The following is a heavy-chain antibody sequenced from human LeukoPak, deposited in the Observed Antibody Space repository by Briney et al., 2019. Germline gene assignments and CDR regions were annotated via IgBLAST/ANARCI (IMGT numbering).Heavy chain of an antibody. J-gene: IGHJ5*02. CDR3: ARETHYYDSSGYYSNWFDP. V-gene: IGHV4-30-4*01. Sequence: PSETLSLTCTVSGGSISSGDYYWSWIRQPPGNGLEWIGYIYYSGSTYYNPSLKSRVTISVDTSKNQFSLKLSSVTAADTAVYYCARETHYYDSSGYYSNWFDPWGQGTLVTVSS. D-gene: IGHD3-22*01. CDR2: IYYSGST. CDR1: GGSISSGDYY.